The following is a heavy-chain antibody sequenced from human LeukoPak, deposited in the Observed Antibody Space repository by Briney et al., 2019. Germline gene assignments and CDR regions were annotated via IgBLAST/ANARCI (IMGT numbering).Heavy chain of an antibody. Sequence: PRGSLRLSCAASGFTFSNHWMNCVRQAPGKGLEWVANINQDGSEKFYVDSVKGRFTISRDNAKNSLYLQMNSLRADDTAVYYCARGDILTGPFDYWGQGTLVTVSS. CDR2: INQDGSEK. J-gene: IGHJ4*02. D-gene: IGHD3-9*01. CDR3: ARGDILTGPFDY. CDR1: GFTFSNHW. V-gene: IGHV3-7*04.